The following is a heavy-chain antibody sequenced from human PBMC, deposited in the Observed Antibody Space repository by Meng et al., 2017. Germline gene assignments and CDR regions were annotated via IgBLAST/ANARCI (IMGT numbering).Heavy chain of an antibody. V-gene: IGHV3-30*16. CDR3: ARDFDY. Sequence: QVQVVGSGGDVVPHGRSLTLYCAASGFIFSNYEMHWVRQAPGKGLEWVACITKDGSRKYYLGSVRGRFTISRDNSKNTLYLEMNSLRSEDTALYYCARDFDYWGQGTLVTVSS. CDR1: GFIFSNYE. CDR2: ITKDGSRK. J-gene: IGHJ4*02.